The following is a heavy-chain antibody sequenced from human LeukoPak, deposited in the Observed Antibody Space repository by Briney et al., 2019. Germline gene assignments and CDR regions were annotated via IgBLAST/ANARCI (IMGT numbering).Heavy chain of an antibody. J-gene: IGHJ3*02. CDR1: GGSIRSYY. CDR3: ARHRVSGSYYDDAFDI. D-gene: IGHD1-26*01. V-gene: IGHV4-59*08. CDR2: IYYSGST. Sequence: PSETLSLTCTVSGGSIRSYYWSWIRQPPGKGLEWIGYIYYSGSTNYNPSLKSRVTISVDTSKNQFSLKLSSVTAADTAVYYCARHRVSGSYYDDAFDIWGQGTMVTVSS.